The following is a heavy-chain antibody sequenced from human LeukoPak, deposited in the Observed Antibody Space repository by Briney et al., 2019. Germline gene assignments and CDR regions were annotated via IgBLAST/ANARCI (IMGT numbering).Heavy chain of an antibody. CDR3: ARVTAVAAVYFFDS. Sequence: GGSLRLSCAVSGFSFSNYWMSWVRQAPGKGLEWVANIKDDGREKYYVDSVKGRFTISRDNAKNSLYLQMNSLRGEDTAVYYCARVTAVAAVYFFDSWGQGTLVTVSS. CDR1: GFSFSNYW. J-gene: IGHJ4*02. D-gene: IGHD6-19*01. CDR2: IKDDGREK. V-gene: IGHV3-7*05.